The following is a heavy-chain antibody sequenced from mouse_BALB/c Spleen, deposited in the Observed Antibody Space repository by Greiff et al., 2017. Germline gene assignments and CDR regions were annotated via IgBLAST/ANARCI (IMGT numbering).Heavy chain of an antibody. J-gene: IGHJ4*01. CDR3: ASEGLREAMDY. CDR2: ISSGSSTI. CDR1: GFTFSSFG. Sequence: EVMLVESGGGLVQPGGSRKLSCAASGFTFSSFGMHWVRQAPEKGLEWVAYISSGSSTIYYADTVKGRFTISRDNPKNTLFLQMTSLRSEDTAMYYCASEGLREAMDYWGQGTSVTVSA. V-gene: IGHV5-17*02.